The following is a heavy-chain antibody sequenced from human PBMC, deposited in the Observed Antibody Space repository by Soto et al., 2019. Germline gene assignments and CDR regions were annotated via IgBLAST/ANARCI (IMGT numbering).Heavy chain of an antibody. CDR2: INPTSGGS. CDR1: GFTFTDYY. J-gene: IGHJ5*01. Sequence: GASVKVSCKASGFTFTDYYIHWVRQAPGQGLEWMGWINPTSGGSFSAQKFQGRVTMTRDTSISTAYMELTRLRSDDTAVYYCARGSLGAAAGTFLRNNWFDSWGQGTLVTVSS. V-gene: IGHV1-2*02. CDR3: ARGSLGAAAGTFLRNNWFDS. D-gene: IGHD6-13*01.